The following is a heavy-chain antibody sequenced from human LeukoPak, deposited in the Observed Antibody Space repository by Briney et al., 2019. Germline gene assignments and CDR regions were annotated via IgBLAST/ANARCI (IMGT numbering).Heavy chain of an antibody. V-gene: IGHV1-24*01. J-gene: IGHJ6*02. Sequence: GSSVKAPSKVSAYTPTNLSMHWVRQAPGTGREWLGGFDPEDAETIYAQKFQGRVTMTEDTSTDTAYMELSSLRSEDTAVYYCATESVPAAMSGGMDGWGQGTTVTVSS. CDR3: ATESVPAAMSGGMDG. D-gene: IGHD2-2*01. CDR2: FDPEDAET. CDR1: AYTPTNLS.